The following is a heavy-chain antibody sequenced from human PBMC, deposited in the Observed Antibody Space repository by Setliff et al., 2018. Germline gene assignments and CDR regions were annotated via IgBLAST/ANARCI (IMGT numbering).Heavy chain of an antibody. J-gene: IGHJ6*02. CDR3: AREELWFGELASYYYYGMDV. CDR1: GFTFSSYS. D-gene: IGHD3-10*01. CDR2: ISSSSSYI. Sequence: PGGSLRLSCAASGFTFSSYSMNWVRQAPGKGLEWVSSISSSSSYIYYADSVKGRFTISRDNAKNSLYLQMNSLRAEDTAVYYCAREELWFGELASYYYYGMDVWGQGTTVT. V-gene: IGHV3-21*01.